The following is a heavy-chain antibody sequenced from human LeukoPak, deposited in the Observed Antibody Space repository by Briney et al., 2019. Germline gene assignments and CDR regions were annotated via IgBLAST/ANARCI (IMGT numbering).Heavy chain of an antibody. V-gene: IGHV3-7*04. D-gene: IGHD6-13*01. CDR3: ARRYSSSWSGFDP. Sequence: PGGSLRLSCAASGFTLSDYYMTWIRQAPGKGLEWVANVKQDGSEKYYVDSVKGRFTISRDNAKNSLYLQMNSLRAEDTAVYYCARRYSSSWSGFDPWGQGTLVTVSS. CDR2: VKQDGSEK. CDR1: GFTLSDYY. J-gene: IGHJ5*02.